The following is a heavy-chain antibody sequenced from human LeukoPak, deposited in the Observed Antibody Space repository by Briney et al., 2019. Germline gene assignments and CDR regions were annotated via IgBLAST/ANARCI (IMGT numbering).Heavy chain of an antibody. J-gene: IGHJ4*02. D-gene: IGHD3-10*01. Sequence: GGSLRLSCAVSGFTISSFWMGWVRQAPRKGLEWVANINQAGSEEYYVESERGRFFISRDNAENSLYLQMNSLTAEDTAVYYCAWMPGRYFHSWGQGTLGTVSS. CDR2: INQAGSEE. CDR1: GFTISSFW. V-gene: IGHV3-7*04. CDR3: AWMPGRYFHS.